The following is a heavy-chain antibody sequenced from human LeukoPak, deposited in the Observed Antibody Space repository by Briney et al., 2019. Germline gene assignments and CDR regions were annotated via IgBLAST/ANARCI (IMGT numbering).Heavy chain of an antibody. J-gene: IGHJ6*03. CDR2: ISYDGSNK. Sequence: GRSLRLFYAASGFTFSSYAMHGARQAPGEGLGWLAVISYDGSNKYYADSVKGRFTISRDNSKNTLYLQMNSLRAEDTAVYYCARDYYDSSDYYYYYMDVWGKGTTVTVSS. CDR3: ARDYYDSSDYYYYYMDV. CDR1: GFTFSSYA. V-gene: IGHV3-30*01. D-gene: IGHD3-22*01.